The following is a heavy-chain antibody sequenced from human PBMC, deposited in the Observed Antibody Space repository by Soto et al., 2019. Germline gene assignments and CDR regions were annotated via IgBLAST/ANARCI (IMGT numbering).Heavy chain of an antibody. CDR1: GFTFSDYY. V-gene: IGHV3-11*01. Sequence: GGSLRLSCAASGFTFSDYYMSWIRQAPGKGLEWVSYISSSGSTIYYADSVKGRFTISRDNAKNSLYLQMNSLRAEDTAVYYCARRLTSMVGSYYYYYMDVWGKGTTVTVSS. CDR2: ISSSGSTI. J-gene: IGHJ6*03. D-gene: IGHD3-10*02. CDR3: ARRLTSMVGSYYYYYMDV.